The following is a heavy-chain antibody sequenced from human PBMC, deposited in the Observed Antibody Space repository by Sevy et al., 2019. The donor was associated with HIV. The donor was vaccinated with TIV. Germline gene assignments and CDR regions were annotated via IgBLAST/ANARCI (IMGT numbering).Heavy chain of an antibody. D-gene: IGHD3-3*01. CDR3: ARHNKHYDFWSDLNWFDP. J-gene: IGHJ5*02. V-gene: IGHV4-59*08. CDR2: IYYSGST. CDR1: GGSISSYY. Sequence: SETLSLTCTVSGGSISSYYWSWIRQPPGKGLEWIGYIYYSGSTNYNPSLKSRVTISVDTSKNQFSLKLSPVTAAATAVYYCARHNKHYDFWSDLNWFDPWGQGTLVTVSS.